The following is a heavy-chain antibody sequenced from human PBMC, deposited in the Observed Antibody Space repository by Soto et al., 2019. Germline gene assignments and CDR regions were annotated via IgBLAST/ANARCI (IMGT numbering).Heavy chain of an antibody. CDR1: GFNFKAYG. Sequence: QVHLVESGGGVVQPGRSLRLSCVASGFNFKAYGMHWVRQAPGKGLEWVAVISTDGTNQHHADSVKGRFTIPRDNFKNTLYLQMNSLRPKDTAVYFCAVGGGDLSLTPFDYWGQGTLVTVSS. J-gene: IGHJ4*02. CDR2: ISTDGTNQ. D-gene: IGHD3-16*02. CDR3: AVGGGDLSLTPFDY. V-gene: IGHV3-30-3*01.